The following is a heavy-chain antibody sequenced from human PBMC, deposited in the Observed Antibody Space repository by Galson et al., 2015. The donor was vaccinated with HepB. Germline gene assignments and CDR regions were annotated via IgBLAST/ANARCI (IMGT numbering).Heavy chain of an antibody. Sequence: SLRLSCAASGFTFDDHAMHWVRQAPGKGLEWVSGISWNSGSIGYADSVKGRFTISRDNAKNSLYLQMNSLRAEDTALYYCAKGEGTSCYEAPIDWGQGTLVTVSS. CDR1: GFTFDDHA. CDR2: ISWNSGSI. V-gene: IGHV3-9*01. J-gene: IGHJ4*02. CDR3: AKGEGTSCYEAPID. D-gene: IGHD2-2*01.